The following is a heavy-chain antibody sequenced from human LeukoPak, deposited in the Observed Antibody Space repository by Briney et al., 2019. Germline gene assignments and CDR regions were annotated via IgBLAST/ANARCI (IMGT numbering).Heavy chain of an antibody. Sequence: SETLSLTCSVSGGSISSYYWSWIRQPAGKGLEWIGRIDTSGSTNHNPSFKSRVTMSLDTSKKQFSLKLSSVTAADTAVYYCAREGSSWYRALDYWGQGTLVTVSS. CDR1: GGSISSYY. J-gene: IGHJ4*02. CDR3: AREGSSWYRALDY. V-gene: IGHV4-4*07. CDR2: IDTSGST. D-gene: IGHD6-13*01.